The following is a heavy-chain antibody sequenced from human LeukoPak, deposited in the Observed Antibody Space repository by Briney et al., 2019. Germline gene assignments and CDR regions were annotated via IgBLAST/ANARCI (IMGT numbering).Heavy chain of an antibody. CDR1: GGTFSSYA. CDR3: ARETPCGGDCYSSH. D-gene: IGHD2-21*02. CDR2: IIPIFGTA. J-gene: IGHJ4*02. V-gene: IGHV1-69*05. Sequence: ASVKVSCKASGGTFSSYAISWVRQAPGQGLEWMGGIIPIFGTANYAQKFQGRVTITTHESTSTAYMELSSLRSEDTAVYYCARETPCGGDCYSSHWGQGTLVTVSS.